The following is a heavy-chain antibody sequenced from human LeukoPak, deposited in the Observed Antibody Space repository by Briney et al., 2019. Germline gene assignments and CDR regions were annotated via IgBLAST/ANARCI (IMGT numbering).Heavy chain of an antibody. J-gene: IGHJ5*02. V-gene: IGHV1-18*01. D-gene: IGHD4-17*01. CDR2: SSTYNGNT. CDR1: GYSFTTYG. Sequence: ASVKVSCKASGYSFTTYGISWVRQAPGQGLEWMGWSSTYNGNTNYAQKLQDRVTMTTDTSTSTAYMELRSLRYDDTAVYYCARDSGYGDYVGNPWGQGTLVTVSS. CDR3: ARDSGYGDYVGNP.